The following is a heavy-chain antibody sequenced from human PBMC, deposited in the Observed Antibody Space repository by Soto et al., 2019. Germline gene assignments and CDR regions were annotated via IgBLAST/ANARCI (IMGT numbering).Heavy chain of an antibody. V-gene: IGHV4-30-4*01. Sequence: QVQLQESGPGLVKPSQTLSLTCTVSGGSISSGDYYWSWIRQPPGGGLEWIGYIYYSGSTYYNPSLKSRVTKSEETSKNQYSLKLSSVTAAETAVYYCARGLRFLAWLSGPEPNWFDPWGQGTLVTVSS. J-gene: IGHJ5*02. D-gene: IGHD3-3*01. CDR1: GGSISSGDYY. CDR3: ARGLRFLAWLSGPEPNWFDP. CDR2: IYYSGST.